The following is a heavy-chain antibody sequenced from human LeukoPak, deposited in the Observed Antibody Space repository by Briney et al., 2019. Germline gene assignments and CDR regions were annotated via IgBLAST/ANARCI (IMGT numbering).Heavy chain of an antibody. CDR3: ARVGALGSGSYNTDFDY. V-gene: IGHV1-18*04. CDR1: GYTFTSYG. D-gene: IGHD3-10*01. Sequence: GASVKVSCKASGYTFTSYGISWVRQAPGQGLEWMGWISAYNGNTNYAQKLQGRVTMTTGTSTSTAYMELRSLRSDDTAVYYCARVGALGSGSYNTDFDYWGQGTLVTVSS. J-gene: IGHJ4*02. CDR2: ISAYNGNT.